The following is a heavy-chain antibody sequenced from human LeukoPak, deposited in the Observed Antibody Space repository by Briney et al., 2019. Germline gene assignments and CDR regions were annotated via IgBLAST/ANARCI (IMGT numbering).Heavy chain of an antibody. CDR2: INPGGSSI. CDR1: GFTFSSYW. V-gene: IGHV3-74*01. Sequence: GRSLRLSCAASGFTFSSYWVHWVRQVPGKGLVWVARINPGGSSITYADSVKGRFTISRDNAKNTLYLQMDSLRAGDTGVYYCARSNQADDYWGQGTLVTVSS. J-gene: IGHJ4*02. CDR3: ARSNQADDY. D-gene: IGHD1-14*01.